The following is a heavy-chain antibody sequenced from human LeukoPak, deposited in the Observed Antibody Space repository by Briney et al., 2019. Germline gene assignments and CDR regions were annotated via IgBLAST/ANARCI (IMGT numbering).Heavy chain of an antibody. CDR3: TARMVRVVITGEEIDY. CDR1: GFTISNVR. D-gene: IGHD3-10*01. J-gene: IGHJ4*02. V-gene: IGHV3-15*06. Sequence: SGGTLRFTCAGYGFTISNVRRRWVGQGQGKGLEGGVSMKSQTEGCTKSDEGRVKVKITISRDDSKITLYLQMNSLKTEDTAVYYCTARMVRVVITGEEIDYWGQGTLVTVSS. CDR2: MKSQTEGCTK.